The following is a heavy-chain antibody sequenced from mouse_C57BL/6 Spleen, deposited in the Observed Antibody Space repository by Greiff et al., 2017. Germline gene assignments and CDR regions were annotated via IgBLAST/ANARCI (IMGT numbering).Heavy chain of an antibody. CDR3: ASFYDYDAAWFAY. V-gene: IGHV3-6*01. J-gene: IGHJ3*01. CDR2: ISYDGSN. Sequence: VQLKESGPGLVKPSQSLSLTCSVTGYSITSGYYWNWIRQFPGNKLEWMGYISYDGSNNYNPSLKNRISITRDTSKNQFFLKLNSVTTEDTATYYCASFYDYDAAWFAYWGQGTLVTVSA. CDR1: GYSITSGYY. D-gene: IGHD2-4*01.